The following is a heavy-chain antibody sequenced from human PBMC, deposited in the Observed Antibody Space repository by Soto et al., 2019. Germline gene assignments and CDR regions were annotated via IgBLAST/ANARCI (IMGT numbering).Heavy chain of an antibody. D-gene: IGHD6-13*01. CDR2: ISYDGSHK. CDR3: ATRIAAGGLLYYFDC. CDR1: GFTFSSYT. J-gene: IGHJ4*02. V-gene: IGHV3-30-3*01. Sequence: QVQLVESGGGVVQPGRSLRLSCAASGFTFSSYTMHWVRQAPGKGLEWVALISYDGSHKYYPDSVKGRFTISRDNSKNTLYLQMNSLTTEDTAVYYCATRIAAGGLLYYFDCWGQGTLVTVSS.